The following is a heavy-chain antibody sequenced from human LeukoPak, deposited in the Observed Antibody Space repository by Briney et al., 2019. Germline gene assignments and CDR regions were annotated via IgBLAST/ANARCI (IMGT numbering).Heavy chain of an antibody. CDR2: ISGSGGST. CDR3: AKDSIVWAIYYYYYYMDV. D-gene: IGHD2-2*01. CDR1: GFTFSSYA. V-gene: IGHV3-23*01. Sequence: GGSLRLSCAASGFTFSSYAMSWVRQAPGKGLEWVSAISGSGGSTYYADSVKGRFTISRDNSKNTLYLQMNSLRAEDTAVYYCAKDSIVWAIYYYYYYMDVWGKGTTVTVSS. J-gene: IGHJ6*03.